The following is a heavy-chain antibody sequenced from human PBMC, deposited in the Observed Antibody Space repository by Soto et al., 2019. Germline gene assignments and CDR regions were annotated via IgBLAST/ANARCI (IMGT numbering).Heavy chain of an antibody. CDR3: ARLGGRRIAARPDGG. J-gene: IGHJ4*02. CDR1: GYTFTSYG. D-gene: IGHD6-6*01. V-gene: IGHV1-18*01. CDR2: ISAYNGNT. Sequence: QVQLVQSGAEVKKPGASVKVSCKASGYTFTSYGISWVRQAPGQGLEWMGWISAYNGNTNYAQKLQGRVTMTRNTSISTAYMELSSLRSEDTAVYYCARLGGRRIAARPDGGWGQGTLVTVSS.